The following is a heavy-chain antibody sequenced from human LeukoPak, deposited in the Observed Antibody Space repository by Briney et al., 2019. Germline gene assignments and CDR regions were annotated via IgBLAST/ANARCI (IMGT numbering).Heavy chain of an antibody. CDR1: GGSISSIDHF. D-gene: IGHD2-21*02. CDR3: ARHSDRTAYTAKGFDY. Sequence: SETLSLTGSVSGGSISSIDHFWGWIRQPPGKGLEWIGGIYYSGTTYYNPSLKSRVTISVDMSKNQFSPKLSSVTAADTAVYYCARHSDRTAYTAKGFDYWGQGTLVTVSS. J-gene: IGHJ4*02. CDR2: IYYSGTT. V-gene: IGHV4-39*01.